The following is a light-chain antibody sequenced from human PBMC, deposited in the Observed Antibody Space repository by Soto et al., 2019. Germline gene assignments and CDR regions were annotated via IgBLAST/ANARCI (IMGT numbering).Light chain of an antibody. CDR2: GAS. V-gene: IGKV3-20*01. Sequence: EIVLTQSPGTLSLSTGERAILSCRASQTISSNYLAWYQQKPGQAPRLLIYGASSRATGIPDRFSGSGSGADFTLTISRLEPEDIAVYYCQQYGNSPRSITFGQGTRLEIK. CDR1: QTISSNY. CDR3: QQYGNSPRSIT. J-gene: IGKJ5*01.